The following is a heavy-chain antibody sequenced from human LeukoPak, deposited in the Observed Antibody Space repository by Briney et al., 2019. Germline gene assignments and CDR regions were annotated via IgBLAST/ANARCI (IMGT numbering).Heavy chain of an antibody. V-gene: IGHV4-34*01. J-gene: IGHJ4*02. CDR1: GGSFSGYY. CDR2: INHSGST. Sequence: SETLSLTCAVYGGSFSGYYWSWIRQPPGKGLEWIGEINHSGSTNYNPSLKSRVTISVDTSKNQFSLKLSSVTAADTAVYYCARSSASDYWGQGTLVTVSS. D-gene: IGHD3-10*01. CDR3: ARSSASDY.